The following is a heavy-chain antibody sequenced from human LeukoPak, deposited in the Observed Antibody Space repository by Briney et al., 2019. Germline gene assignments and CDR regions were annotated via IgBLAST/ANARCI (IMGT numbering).Heavy chain of an antibody. V-gene: IGHV3-11*04. CDR2: ISSSGSTI. D-gene: IGHD3-3*01. CDR3: ARVPPTDFWSGYPIDY. Sequence: GGSLRLSCAASGFTFSDYYMSWIRQAPGKGLEWVSYISSSGSTIYYADSVKGRFTISRDNAKNSLYLQMNSLRAEDTAVYYCARVPPTDFWSGYPIDYWGQGTLVTVSS. J-gene: IGHJ4*02. CDR1: GFTFSDYY.